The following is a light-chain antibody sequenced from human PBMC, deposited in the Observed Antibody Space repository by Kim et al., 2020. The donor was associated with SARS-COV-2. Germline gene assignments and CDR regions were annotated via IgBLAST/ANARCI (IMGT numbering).Light chain of an antibody. CDR3: QAWDSSTGV. Sequence: PGQTASITCAGDKVGDKYACWYQQKPGQSPVLVIYQDSKRPAGIPERFSGSNSGNTATLTISGTQAMDEADYYCQAWDSSTGVFGGGTQLTVL. CDR2: QDS. CDR1: KVGDKY. V-gene: IGLV3-1*01. J-gene: IGLJ3*02.